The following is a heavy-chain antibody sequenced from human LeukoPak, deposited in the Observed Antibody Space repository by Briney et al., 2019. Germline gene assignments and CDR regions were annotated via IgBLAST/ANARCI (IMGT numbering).Heavy chain of an antibody. V-gene: IGHV1-18*01. D-gene: IGHD3-22*01. CDR2: ISAYNGNT. CDR1: GYTFTSYG. Sequence: GASVKVSCKASGYTFTSYGISWVRQAPGQGLEWMGWISAYNGNTNYAQKLQGRVTMTTDTSTSTAYMELRSLRSDDTAVYYCARFRPGDVHYDSSGYQALVDYWGQGTLVTVSS. J-gene: IGHJ4*02. CDR3: ARFRPGDVHYDSSGYQALVDY.